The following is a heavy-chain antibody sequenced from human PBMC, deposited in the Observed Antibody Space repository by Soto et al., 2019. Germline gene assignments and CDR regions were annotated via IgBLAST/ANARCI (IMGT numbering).Heavy chain of an antibody. J-gene: IGHJ5*02. D-gene: IGHD3-10*01. CDR1: GGSISSGGYY. CDR3: ARVRGVWFAPLCFDP. Sequence: SETLSLTCTVSGGSISSGGYYWSWIRQHPGKGLEWIGYIYYSGSTYYNPSLKSRVTISVDTSKNQFSLKLSSVTAADTAVYYCARVRGVWFAPLCFDPWGQGTLVTVSS. CDR2: IYYSGST. V-gene: IGHV4-31*03.